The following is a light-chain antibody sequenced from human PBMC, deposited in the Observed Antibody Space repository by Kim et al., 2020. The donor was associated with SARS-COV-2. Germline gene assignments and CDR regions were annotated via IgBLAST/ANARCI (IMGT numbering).Light chain of an antibody. CDR1: SSNIGNNY. CDR3: GTWDSSLSAVL. CDR2: DNN. J-gene: IGLJ2*01. V-gene: IGLV1-51*01. Sequence: QKFTTSCSGSSSNIGNNYVSWYQQLPGTAPKLLIYDNNKRPSGIPDRFSGSKSGTSATLGITGLQTGDEADYYCGTWDSSLSAVLFGGGTQLTVL.